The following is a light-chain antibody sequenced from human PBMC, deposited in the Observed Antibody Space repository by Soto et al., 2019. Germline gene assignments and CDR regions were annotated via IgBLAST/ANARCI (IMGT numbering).Light chain of an antibody. CDR2: EVS. V-gene: IGLV2-23*02. Sequence: HCALTTPASGTGFPGQAITISCTGNRSDVGSYNLVSWYQQHPGKAPKLMIYEVSKRPSGVSNRFSGSKSGNTASLTISGLQAEDEADYYCCSYAGSSTYVFGTGTKVTVL. CDR1: RSDVGSYNL. J-gene: IGLJ1*01. CDR3: CSYAGSSTYV.